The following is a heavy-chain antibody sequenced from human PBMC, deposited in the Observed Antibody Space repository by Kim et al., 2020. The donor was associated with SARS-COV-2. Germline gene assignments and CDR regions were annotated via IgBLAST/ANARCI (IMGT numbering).Heavy chain of an antibody. J-gene: IGHJ5*02. D-gene: IGHD6-19*01. CDR2: MKPDGSER. CDR1: GFSFSSYW. V-gene: IGHV3-7*01. Sequence: GGSLRLSCAASGFSFSSYWMTWVRQAPGKGLEWLANMKPDGSERYYVGSVKGRFTISRDNAKSTVFLQMDSLRAEDTARYYCAKIGGGWGPMQSWGQGTL. CDR3: AKIGGGWGPMQS.